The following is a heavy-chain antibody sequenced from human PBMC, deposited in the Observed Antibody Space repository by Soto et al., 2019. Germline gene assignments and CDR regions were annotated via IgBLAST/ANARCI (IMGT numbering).Heavy chain of an antibody. J-gene: IGHJ4*02. D-gene: IGHD1-1*01. V-gene: IGHV1-3*01. Sequence: ASVKVSCKASGYIFTSLAMHWVRQAPGQRLEWMGWINPGNGNTKYSQSFQGRVTITRDTSASTAYMELSSLRSEHTAVYYCARDLDAYNSTGYWGQGTLVTVSS. CDR1: GYIFTSLA. CDR2: INPGNGNT. CDR3: ARDLDAYNSTGY.